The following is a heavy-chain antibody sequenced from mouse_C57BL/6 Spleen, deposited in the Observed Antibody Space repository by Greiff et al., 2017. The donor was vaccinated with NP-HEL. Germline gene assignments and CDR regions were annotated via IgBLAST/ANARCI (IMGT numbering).Heavy chain of an antibody. CDR1: GYTFTSYW. J-gene: IGHJ4*01. CDR2: INPSNGGT. CDR3: AKNAAQARDYAMDY. D-gene: IGHD3-3*01. Sequence: QVQLQQPGPELVKPGASVKLSCKASGYTFTSYWMHWVQQRPGQGLEWIGIINPSNGGTNYNEKFKSKATLTVDKSSSTAYMQLSSLTSEDSAVYYCAKNAAQARDYAMDYWGKGTSVTVSA. V-gene: IGHV1-53*01.